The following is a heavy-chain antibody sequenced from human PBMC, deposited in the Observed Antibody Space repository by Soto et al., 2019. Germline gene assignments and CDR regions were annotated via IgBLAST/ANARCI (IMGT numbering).Heavy chain of an antibody. J-gene: IGHJ5*02. CDR3: AKDLITIAVGYSWFDP. CDR1: GFTFSSYG. Sequence: QVQLVESGGGVVQPGRSLRLSCAASGFTFSSYGMHWVRQAPGKGLEWVAVISYDGSNKYYADSVKGRFTISRDNSKNTLYLQMNSLRAEDTAVYYCAKDLITIAVGYSWFDPWGQGTLVTGSS. D-gene: IGHD3-22*01. CDR2: ISYDGSNK. V-gene: IGHV3-30*18.